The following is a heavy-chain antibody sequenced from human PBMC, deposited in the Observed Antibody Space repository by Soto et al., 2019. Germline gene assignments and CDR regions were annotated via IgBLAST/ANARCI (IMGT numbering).Heavy chain of an antibody. Sequence: QVQLVQSGAEVKKPGSSVKVSCKASGGTFSSYTISWVRQAPGQGLEWMGRIIPILGIANYAQKFQGRVTITADKSTSTDYMELSSLRSEDTAVYYSARDIYDPNPFVPWGQGTLVTVS. CDR2: IIPILGIA. D-gene: IGHD3-3*01. CDR3: ARDIYDPNPFVP. J-gene: IGHJ5*02. CDR1: GGTFSSYT. V-gene: IGHV1-69*08.